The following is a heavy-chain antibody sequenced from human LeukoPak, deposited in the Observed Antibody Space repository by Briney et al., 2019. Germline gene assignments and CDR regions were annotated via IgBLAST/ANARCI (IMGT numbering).Heavy chain of an antibody. CDR1: GGSFSGYY. CDR2: INHSGST. Sequence: SETLSLTCAVYGGSFSGYYWSWIRQPPGKGLEWIGGINHSGSTNYNPSLKSRVTISVDTSKNQFSLKLSSVTAADTAVYYCARVAGVRGVIIHYYYYMDVWGKGTTVTVSS. J-gene: IGHJ6*03. D-gene: IGHD3-10*01. CDR3: ARVAGVRGVIIHYYYYMDV. V-gene: IGHV4-34*01.